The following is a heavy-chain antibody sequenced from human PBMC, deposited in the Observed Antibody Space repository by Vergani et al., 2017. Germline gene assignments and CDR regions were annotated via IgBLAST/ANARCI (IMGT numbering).Heavy chain of an antibody. CDR1: GVTFSSYA. CDR3: ARATCSGGSCYRGCEY. Sequence: QVQLVQSGAEVKKPGSSVKVSCKASGVTFSSYALNWVRQAPGQGLEWMGSIIPSLATTIYAQKFQGRVTITADDSTRTAYMELSSLKSEDTAVFYCARATCSGGSCYRGCEYWGQGSLITVSS. V-gene: IGHV1-69*11. CDR2: IIPSLATT. D-gene: IGHD2-15*01. J-gene: IGHJ4*02.